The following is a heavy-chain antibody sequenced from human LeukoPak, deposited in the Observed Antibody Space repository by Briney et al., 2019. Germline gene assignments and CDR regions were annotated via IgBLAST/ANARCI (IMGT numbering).Heavy chain of an antibody. D-gene: IGHD3-3*01. CDR3: ARGPITSADYDFWDWRQYYFDY. V-gene: IGHV4-34*01. CDR1: GGSFSGYY. Sequence: KPPETLSLTCAVYGGSFSGYYWSWIRQPPGKGLEWIGEINHSGSTNYNPSLKSRVTISVDTSKNQFSLKLSSVTAADTAVYYCARGPITSADYDFWDWRQYYFDYWGQGTLVTVSS. J-gene: IGHJ4*02. CDR2: INHSGST.